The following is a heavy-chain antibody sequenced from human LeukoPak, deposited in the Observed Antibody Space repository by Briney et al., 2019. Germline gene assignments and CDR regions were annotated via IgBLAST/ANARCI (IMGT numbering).Heavy chain of an antibody. CDR1: GYTSTSYD. Sequence: GASVKVSCKASGYTSTSYDINWVRQATGQGLEWMGWMNPNSGNTGYAQKFQGRVTITRNTSISTAYMELSSLRSEDTAVYYCARGPTRYYYYYYMDVWGKGTTVTVSS. V-gene: IGHV1-8*03. CDR2: MNPNSGNT. J-gene: IGHJ6*03. CDR3: ARGPTRYYYYYYMDV.